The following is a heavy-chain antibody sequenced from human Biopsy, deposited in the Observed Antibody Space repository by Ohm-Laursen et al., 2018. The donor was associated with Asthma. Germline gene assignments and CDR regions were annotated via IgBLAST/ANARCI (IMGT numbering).Heavy chain of an antibody. CDR2: MKHDGTEK. Sequence: GSLRLSCAASGCTFRDYWMSWVRQVPGRGLAWVANMKHDGTEKNHVDTLKGRFTISRDNAKNSLYLQMNSLRAEDTAVYYCARTFHFWSPYHAEHYQLWGQGTLVTVSS. J-gene: IGHJ1*01. D-gene: IGHD3-3*02. CDR1: GCTFRDYW. CDR3: ARTFHFWSPYHAEHYQL. V-gene: IGHV3-7*01.